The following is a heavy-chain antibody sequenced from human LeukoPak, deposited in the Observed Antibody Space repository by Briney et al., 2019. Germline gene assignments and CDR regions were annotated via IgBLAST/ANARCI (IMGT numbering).Heavy chain of an antibody. CDR3: ARDADYYFDQ. V-gene: IGHV3-20*04. CDR2: IDWNGSST. CDR1: GFTFDDYG. J-gene: IGHJ4*02. Sequence: GGSLRLSCAASGFTFDDYGMSWVRQAPGKGLEWVSSIDWNGSSTGYADSVKGRFTISRDDAKNSLYLQMNSLRAEDTALYYCARDADYYFDQWGQGTLVTVSS.